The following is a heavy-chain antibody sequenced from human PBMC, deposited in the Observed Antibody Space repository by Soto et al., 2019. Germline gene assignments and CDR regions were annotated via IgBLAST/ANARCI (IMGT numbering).Heavy chain of an antibody. CDR2: IYHSGST. CDR1: GGSISNYY. CDR3: ARGVSFDF. V-gene: IGHV4-59*01. D-gene: IGHD2-8*01. Sequence: ETLSLTCTVSGGSISNYYWSWIRQPPGKELEWIGYIYHSGSTNYNPSLKSRVTISVDTSKNQFSLKLNSVTAADTAVYYCARGVSFDFWGQGTLVTVSS. J-gene: IGHJ4*02.